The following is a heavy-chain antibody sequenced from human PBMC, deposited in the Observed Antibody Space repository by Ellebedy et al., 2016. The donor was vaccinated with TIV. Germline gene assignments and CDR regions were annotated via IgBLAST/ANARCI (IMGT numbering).Heavy chain of an antibody. CDR1: GFTFGSYA. Sequence: PGGSLRLSCAASGFTFGSYAMDWVRQAPGKGLDWVSMISFDGDSTYYSDSVEGRFSVSRDNSKNILYLQMDNLRPEETAVYYCARGDAPLTLDDWGQGSLVTVTS. CDR3: ARGDAPLTLDD. CDR2: ISFDGDST. V-gene: IGHV3-30-3*01. J-gene: IGHJ4*02.